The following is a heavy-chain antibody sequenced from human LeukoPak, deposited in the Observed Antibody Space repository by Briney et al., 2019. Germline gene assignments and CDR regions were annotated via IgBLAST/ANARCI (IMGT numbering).Heavy chain of an antibody. CDR1: GFTVSSNY. CDR3: ARGGSYSLAIGY. V-gene: IGHV3-53*01. D-gene: IGHD1-26*01. J-gene: IGHJ4*02. Sequence: SGGSLRLSCAASGFTVSSNYMSWVRQAPGKGLEWVSVIFSGGSTYYADSVKGRFTISRDNAKNSLYLQMNSLRAEDTAVYFCARGGSYSLAIGYWGQGTLVTVSS. CDR2: IFSGGST.